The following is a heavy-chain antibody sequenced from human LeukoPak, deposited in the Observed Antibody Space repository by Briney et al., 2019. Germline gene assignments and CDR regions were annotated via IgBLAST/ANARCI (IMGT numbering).Heavy chain of an antibody. J-gene: IGHJ5*02. CDR2: ISSSCSYN. Sequence: GGSLRLFCAASGFTFSSYSMHWVRQAPGRGLEWLSSISSSCSYNSYPDSVKGRFTVSRDNAKTSLHLQIISLRAEHTAVYYCAREATVNIVVVPAPNWFDPWGQGTLVTVSS. CDR1: GFTFSSYS. V-gene: IGHV3-21*01. D-gene: IGHD2-2*01. CDR3: AREATVNIVVVPAPNWFDP.